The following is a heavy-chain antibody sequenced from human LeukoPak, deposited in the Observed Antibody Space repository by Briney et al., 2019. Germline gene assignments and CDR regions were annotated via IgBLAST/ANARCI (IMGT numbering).Heavy chain of an antibody. D-gene: IGHD1-26*01. CDR1: GYTLTELS. CDR3: ATETSGGYRRWFDP. Sequence: ASVKVSCKVSGYTLTELSMHWVRQAPGKGLEWMGGFDPEDGETIYAQKFQGRVTMTEDTSTDTAYMELSSLRSEDTAVYYCATETSGGYRRWFDPWGQGTLVTVSS. V-gene: IGHV1-24*01. J-gene: IGHJ5*02. CDR2: FDPEDGET.